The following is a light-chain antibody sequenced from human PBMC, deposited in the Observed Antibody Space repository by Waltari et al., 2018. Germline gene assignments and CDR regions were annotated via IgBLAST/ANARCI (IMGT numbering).Light chain of an antibody. CDR3: QHYGGSPKYT. Sequence: EIVLTQSPGTLSLSPGERATLSCRASQSVNNNYLAWYQAKPGQAPRLLIYGISLRATGVPDRFSGGESGTDFTLTISRLEPEDCAVYYCQHYGGSPKYTFGQGTKLEIK. V-gene: IGKV3-20*01. J-gene: IGKJ2*01. CDR2: GIS. CDR1: QSVNNNY.